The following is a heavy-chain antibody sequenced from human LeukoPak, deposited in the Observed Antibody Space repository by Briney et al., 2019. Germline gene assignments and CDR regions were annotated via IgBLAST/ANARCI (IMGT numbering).Heavy chain of an antibody. D-gene: IGHD1-1*01. J-gene: IGHJ6*03. CDR2: INHSGST. V-gene: IGHV4-34*01. CDR3: ASANWYSYYYYMDV. CDR1: GGSISSYY. Sequence: SETLSLTCTVSGGSISSYYWSWIRQPPGKGLEWIGEINHSGSTNYNPSLKSRVTISVDTSKNQFSLKLSSVTAADTAVYYCASANWYSYYYYMDVWGKGTTVTVSS.